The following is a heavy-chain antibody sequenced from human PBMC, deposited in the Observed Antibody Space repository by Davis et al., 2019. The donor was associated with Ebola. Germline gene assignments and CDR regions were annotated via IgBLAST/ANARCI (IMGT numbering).Heavy chain of an antibody. CDR1: GGSFSGYY. V-gene: IGHV4-34*01. J-gene: IGHJ4*02. CDR2: INHSGST. Sequence: MPSDTLSLTFAVYGGSFSGYYWSWIRQPPGEGLEWIGEINHSGSTNYNPSLKSRVTISVDTSKNQFSLKLSSVTAADTAVYYCARGPLQLWVFDYWGQGTLVTVSS. CDR3: ARGPLQLWVFDY. D-gene: IGHD5-18*01.